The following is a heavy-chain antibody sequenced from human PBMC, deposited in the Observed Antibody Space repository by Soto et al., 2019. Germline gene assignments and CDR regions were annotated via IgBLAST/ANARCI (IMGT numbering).Heavy chain of an antibody. V-gene: IGHV3-33*01. D-gene: IGHD3-22*01. CDR1: GFTFSSYG. J-gene: IGHJ4*02. CDR2: IWYDGSNK. CDR3: ARDPGYYYDSSGYYFDY. Sequence: PVGSLRLSCAASGFTFSSYGMHWVRQAPGKGLEWVAVIWYDGSNKYYADFVKGRFTISRDNSKNTLYLQMNSLRAEDTAVYYCARDPGYYYDSSGYYFDYWGQGTLVTVSS.